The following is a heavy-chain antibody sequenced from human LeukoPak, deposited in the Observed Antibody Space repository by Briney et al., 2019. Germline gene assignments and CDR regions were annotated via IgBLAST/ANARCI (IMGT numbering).Heavy chain of an antibody. Sequence: GASVKVSCKASGYTFTDYYINWVRQAPGQGLEWMGIINPSGGSTSYAQKFQGRVTMTRDTSTSTVYMELSSLRSEDTAVYYCARDHSSGYYYYWGQGTLVTVSS. D-gene: IGHD3-22*01. CDR1: GYTFTDYY. V-gene: IGHV1-46*01. CDR3: ARDHSSGYYYY. CDR2: INPSGGST. J-gene: IGHJ4*02.